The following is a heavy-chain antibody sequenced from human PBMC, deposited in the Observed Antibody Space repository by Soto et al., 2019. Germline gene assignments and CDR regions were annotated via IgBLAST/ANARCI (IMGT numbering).Heavy chain of an antibody. CDR2: IIPIFGTA. CDR3: AFSGSYLYETSFDY. Sequence: ASVKVSCKASGGTFSSYAISWVRQAPGQGLEWMGGIIPIFGTANYAQKFQGRVTITADESTSTAYMELSSLRSEDTAVYYCAFSGSYLYETSFDYWGQGTLVTVSS. D-gene: IGHD1-26*01. CDR1: GGTFSSYA. J-gene: IGHJ4*02. V-gene: IGHV1-69*13.